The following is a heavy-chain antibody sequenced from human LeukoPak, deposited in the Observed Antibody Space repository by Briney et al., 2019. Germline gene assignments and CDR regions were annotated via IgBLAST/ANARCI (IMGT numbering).Heavy chain of an antibody. Sequence: PGGSLRLSCAASGFTFSSYGMHWDRQAPGKGLEWVAVISYDGSNKYYADSVKGRFTISRDNSKNTLYLQMNSLRAEDTAVYYCATYSSLNRREFQFWGQGTLLTVSS. CDR1: GFTFSSYG. CDR2: ISYDGSNK. D-gene: IGHD3-22*01. J-gene: IGHJ1*01. CDR3: ATYSSLNRREFQF. V-gene: IGHV3-30*03.